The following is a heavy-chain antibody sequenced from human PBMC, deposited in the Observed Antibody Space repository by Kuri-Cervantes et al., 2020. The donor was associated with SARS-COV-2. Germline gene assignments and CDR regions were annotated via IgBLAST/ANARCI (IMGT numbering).Heavy chain of an antibody. CDR1: GFTFSSYG. CDR3: ARPNWGLDY. CDR2: IWYDGSNK. D-gene: IGHD7-27*01. V-gene: IGHV3-33*03. J-gene: IGHJ4*02. Sequence: GESLKISCAASGFTFSSYGMHWVRQAPGEGLEWVAVIWYDGSNKYYADSVKGRFTISRDNAKNSLYLQMNSLRAEDTAVYYCARPNWGLDYWGQGTLVTVSS.